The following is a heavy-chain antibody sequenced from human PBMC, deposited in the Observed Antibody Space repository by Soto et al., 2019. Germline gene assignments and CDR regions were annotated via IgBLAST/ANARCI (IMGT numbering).Heavy chain of an antibody. CDR2: ISYDGSNK. CDR1: GFTFSSYG. J-gene: IGHJ4*02. V-gene: IGHV3-30*18. Sequence: QVQLVESEGGVVQPGRSLRLSCAASGFTFSSYGMHWVRQAPGKGLEWVAVISYDGSNKYYADSVKGRFTISRDNSKNTLYLQMNSLRAEDTAVYYCAKANPYGDYGRYGAFDYWGQGTLVTVSS. D-gene: IGHD4-17*01. CDR3: AKANPYGDYGRYGAFDY.